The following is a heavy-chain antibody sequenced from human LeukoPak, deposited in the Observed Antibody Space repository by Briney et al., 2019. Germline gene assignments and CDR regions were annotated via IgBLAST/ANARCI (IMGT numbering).Heavy chain of an antibody. J-gene: IGHJ3*02. D-gene: IGHD2-2*01. CDR3: VKYSDSVVAAALLDAFDI. CDR2: ISGSGGST. Sequence: GGPLRLSCAASGFTFTSYAMSWVRQAPGKGLEWVSAISGSGGSTYYADSVKGRFTISRDNSKNTLYLQMNSLRAEDTAVYYCVKYSDSVVAAALLDAFDIWGQGTKVTVSS. CDR1: GFTFTSYA. V-gene: IGHV3-23*01.